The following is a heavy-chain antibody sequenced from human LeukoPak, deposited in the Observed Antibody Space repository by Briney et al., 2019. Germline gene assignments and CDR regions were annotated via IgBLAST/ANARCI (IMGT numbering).Heavy chain of an antibody. J-gene: IGHJ6*02. Sequence: SQTLSLTCTVSGGSISSGDYYWSWIRQPPGKGLEWIGYNYYSGSTYYNPSLKSRLTISVDTSKNQFSLQLSSVTAADTAVYYCARLGGSYGMDVWGQGTTVTVSS. CDR1: GGSISSGDYY. D-gene: IGHD3-16*01. CDR3: ARLGGSYGMDV. CDR2: NYYSGST. V-gene: IGHV4-30-4*01.